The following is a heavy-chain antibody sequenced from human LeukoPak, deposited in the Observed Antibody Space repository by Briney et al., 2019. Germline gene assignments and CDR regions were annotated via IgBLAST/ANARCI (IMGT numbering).Heavy chain of an antibody. CDR2: ISSSSSYI. J-gene: IGHJ4*02. D-gene: IGHD6-19*01. CDR3: ARSWRDYSSGWYADY. Sequence: PGGSLRLSCAASGFTFSSYSMNWVRQAPGKGLEWVSSISSSSSYIYYADSVKGRFTISRDNAKNSLYLQMNSLRAEDTAVYYCARSWRDYSSGWYADYWGQGTLVTVSS. CDR1: GFTFSSYS. V-gene: IGHV3-21*01.